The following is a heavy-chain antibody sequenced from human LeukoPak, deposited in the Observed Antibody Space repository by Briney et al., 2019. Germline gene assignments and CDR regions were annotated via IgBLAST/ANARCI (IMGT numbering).Heavy chain of an antibody. CDR3: TTEKVVPAAMTAFDI. J-gene: IGHJ3*02. D-gene: IGHD2-2*01. CDR1: GFTFSNAW. CDR2: IKSKTDGGTT. V-gene: IGHV3-15*01. Sequence: GGSLRLSCAASGFTFSNAWMSWVRQAPGKGLEWAGRIKSKTDGGTTDYAAPVKGRFTISRDDSKNTLYLQMNSLKTEDTAVYYCTTEKVVPAAMTAFDIWGQGTMVTVSS.